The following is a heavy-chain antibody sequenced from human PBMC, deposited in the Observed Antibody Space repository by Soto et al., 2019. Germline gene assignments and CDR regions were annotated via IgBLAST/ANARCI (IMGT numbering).Heavy chain of an antibody. CDR2: LTGSSSNI. CDR3: ANGRATYGLLTHDY. Sequence: PGRSLRLSCAASGFSFRNYAMSWVRQAPGKGLEWISTLTGSSSNIYYADSVKGRFAISRDNSRNTLYLQMNSLTAEDTAVYYCANGRATYGLLTHDYWGQGTLVTVSS. V-gene: IGHV3-23*01. D-gene: IGHD3-10*01. J-gene: IGHJ4*02. CDR1: GFSFRNYA.